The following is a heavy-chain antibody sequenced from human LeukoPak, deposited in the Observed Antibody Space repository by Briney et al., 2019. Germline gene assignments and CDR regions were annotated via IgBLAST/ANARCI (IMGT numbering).Heavy chain of an antibody. D-gene: IGHD6-13*01. Sequence: RTSETLSLTCAVYGGSFSGYYWSWIRQPPGKGLEWIGEINHSGSTNYNPSLKSRVTISVDTSKNQFSLKLSSVTAADTAVYYCAGGRGSSSWYGPNWFDPWGQGTLVTVSS. CDR3: AGGRGSSSWYGPNWFDP. CDR1: GGSFSGYY. J-gene: IGHJ5*02. CDR2: INHSGST. V-gene: IGHV4-34*01.